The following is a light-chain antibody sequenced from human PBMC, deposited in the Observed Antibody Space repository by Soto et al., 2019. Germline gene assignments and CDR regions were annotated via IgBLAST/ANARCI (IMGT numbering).Light chain of an antibody. V-gene: IGKV3-15*01. Sequence: IVLTQSPATLSVSPGERATLSCRASQSVRRNLAWYQQKPGQAPRLLIYGGSTRATGIPARFSGSGSGTDFTLTIRRLEPEDFAVYYCQQYNNWPITFGQGTRLEI. CDR3: QQYNNWPIT. J-gene: IGKJ5*01. CDR2: GGS. CDR1: QSVRRN.